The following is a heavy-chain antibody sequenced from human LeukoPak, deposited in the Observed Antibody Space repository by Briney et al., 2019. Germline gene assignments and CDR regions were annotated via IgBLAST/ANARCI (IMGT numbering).Heavy chain of an antibody. J-gene: IGHJ3*02. CDR1: GFTFSSYG. Sequence: GGSLRLSCAASGFTFSSYGMHWVRQAPGKGLEWVAVISYDGSNKYYADSVKGRFTISRDNSKNTLYLQMNSLRAEDTAVYYCAKDMGLVGATGAFDIWGQGTMVTVSS. CDR3: AKDMGLVGATGAFDI. D-gene: IGHD1-26*01. V-gene: IGHV3-30*18. CDR2: ISYDGSNK.